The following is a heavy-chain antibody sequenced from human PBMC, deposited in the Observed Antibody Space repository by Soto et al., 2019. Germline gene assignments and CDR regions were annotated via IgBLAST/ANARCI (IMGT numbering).Heavy chain of an antibody. Sequence: GGSLRLSCAAFGVPFSSYGRNLVRQAPGKGLEWVAVIWYDGSNKYYADSVKGRFTISRDNSKNTLYLQMNSLKTEDTAVYYCTTVDTAMVDFDYWGQGTLVTVSS. J-gene: IGHJ4*02. V-gene: IGHV3-33*01. D-gene: IGHD5-18*01. CDR2: IWYDGSNK. CDR3: TTVDTAMVDFDY. CDR1: GVPFSSYG.